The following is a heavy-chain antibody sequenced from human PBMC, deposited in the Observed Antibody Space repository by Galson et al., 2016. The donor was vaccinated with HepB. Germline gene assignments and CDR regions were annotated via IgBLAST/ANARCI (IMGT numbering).Heavy chain of an antibody. V-gene: IGHV3-53*01. CDR3: ARVQGSYYSYGMDV. D-gene: IGHD3-10*01. CDR2: FYSGGST. CDR1: GFTVRSNY. J-gene: IGHJ6*02. Sequence: SLRLSCAASGFTVRSNYMSWVRQAPGKGLEWVSVFYSGGSTFYADSVKGRFTVSRDDSKNTLYLQMNSLRAEDTAVYYCARVQGSYYSYGMDVWGQGTTVAVSS.